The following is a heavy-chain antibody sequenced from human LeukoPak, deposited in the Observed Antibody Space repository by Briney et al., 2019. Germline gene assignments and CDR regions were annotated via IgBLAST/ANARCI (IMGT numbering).Heavy chain of an antibody. D-gene: IGHD1-26*01. J-gene: IGHJ4*02. CDR3: ATTTIRLGY. CDR1: GGSISSSSHY. CDR2: MYYRGST. V-gene: IGHV4-39*07. Sequence: ASETLSLTCTVSGGSISSSSHYWGWICQPPGKGLEWIGSMYYRGSTYHNPSLKSRVTISVDTSKNQFSLKLSSVTAADTAVYYCATTTIRLGYWGQGTLVTVSS.